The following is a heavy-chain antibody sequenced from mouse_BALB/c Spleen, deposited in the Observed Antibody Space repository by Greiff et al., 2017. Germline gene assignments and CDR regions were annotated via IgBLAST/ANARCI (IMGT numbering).Heavy chain of an antibody. CDR1: GFSLTSYG. CDR3: AEGRGYDKDWYFDV. D-gene: IGHD2-2*01. J-gene: IGHJ1*01. V-gene: IGHV2-3*01. CDR2: IWGDGST. Sequence: VKLVESGPGLVAPSQSLSITCTVSGFSLTSYGVSWVRQPPGKGLEWLGVIWGDGSTNYHSALISRLSISKDNSKSQVFLQLNSLQTDDTAAYYCAEGRGYDKDWYFDVWGEGTTVTVSS.